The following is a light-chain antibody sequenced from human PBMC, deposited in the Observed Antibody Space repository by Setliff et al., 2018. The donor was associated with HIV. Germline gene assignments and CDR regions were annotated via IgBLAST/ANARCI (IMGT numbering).Light chain of an antibody. J-gene: IGLJ2*01. V-gene: IGLV6-57*01. CDR1: SGSIASNY. CDR2: ADD. CDR3: RSYDNNNHAVV. Sequence: NFMLTQPHSVSESPGKTVTISCTRSSGSIASNYVQWYQQRPGTSPTTVIYADDQRPSGVPDRFSGSIDSSSKSASLTISGLKTEDEADYYCRSYDNNNHAVVFGGGTKVTVL.